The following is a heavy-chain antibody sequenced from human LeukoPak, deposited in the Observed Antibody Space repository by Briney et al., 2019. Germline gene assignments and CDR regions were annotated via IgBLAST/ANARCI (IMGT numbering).Heavy chain of an antibody. J-gene: IGHJ4*02. CDR3: ARHESIVVVVAARGFDS. CDR2: IYYSGST. V-gene: IGHV4-31*03. CDR1: GGSISSGGYY. D-gene: IGHD2-15*01. Sequence: PSQTLSLTCTVSGGSISSGGYYWSWIRQHPGKGLEWIGYIYYSGSTYYNPSLKSRVTISVDTSKNQFSLKLSSVTAADTAVYYCARHESIVVVVAARGFDSWGQGTLVTVSS.